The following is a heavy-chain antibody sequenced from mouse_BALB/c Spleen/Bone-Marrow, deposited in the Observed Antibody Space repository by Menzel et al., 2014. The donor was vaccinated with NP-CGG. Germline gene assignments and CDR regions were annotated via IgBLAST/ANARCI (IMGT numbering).Heavy chain of an antibody. D-gene: IGHD1-1*01. J-gene: IGHJ2*01. CDR1: GFTFSSFG. CDR2: INSGSSTI. V-gene: IGHV5-17*02. CDR3: ARRYYCSSFSYFDY. Sequence: EVKLVESGGGLVQPGGSRKLSCAASGFTFSSFGMHWVRQAPEKGLVWVAYINSGSSTIYYADTEKGRFNISRDNPKITLFLQMTSLRSEDTAMYYCARRYYCSSFSYFDYWGQGTTLSVSS.